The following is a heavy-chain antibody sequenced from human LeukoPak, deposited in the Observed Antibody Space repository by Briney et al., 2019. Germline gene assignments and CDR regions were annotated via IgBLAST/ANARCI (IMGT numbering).Heavy chain of an antibody. CDR2: ISYDGSNK. CDR1: GFTFSSYG. J-gene: IGHJ4*02. Sequence: AGGSQRLSCAASGFTFSSYGMHWVRQAPGKGLEWVAVISYDGSNKYYADSVKGRFTISRDNSKNTLYLQMNSLRAEDTAVYYCAKDREYYGTRGLIDYWGQGTLVTVSS. CDR3: AKDREYYGTRGLIDY. V-gene: IGHV3-30*18. D-gene: IGHD3-10*01.